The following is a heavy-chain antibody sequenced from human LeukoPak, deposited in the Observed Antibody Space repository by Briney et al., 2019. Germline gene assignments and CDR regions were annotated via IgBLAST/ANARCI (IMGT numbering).Heavy chain of an antibody. D-gene: IGHD1-26*01. J-gene: IGHJ4*02. V-gene: IGHV3-23*01. Sequence: GGSLRLSCAASGFTFSSYAMSWVRQAPGKGLEWVSTISGSGDSTYYADSVKGRFTISRDNSKNTLWLQMNSLRAEDTAVYFCAKDAYSGGDFDYWGQGTLVTVSS. CDR1: GFTFSSYA. CDR2: ISGSGDST. CDR3: AKDAYSGGDFDY.